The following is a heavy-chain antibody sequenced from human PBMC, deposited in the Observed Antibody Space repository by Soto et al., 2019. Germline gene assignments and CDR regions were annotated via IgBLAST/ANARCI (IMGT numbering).Heavy chain of an antibody. J-gene: IGHJ4*02. CDR3: ARRGSGSYYDY. V-gene: IGHV3-23*01. D-gene: IGHD1-26*01. Sequence: EVQLLESGGGLVQPGGSLRLSCAASGFTFSSYAMRWVRQAPGKGLEWVSAISGSGGSTYYADSVKGRFTISRDNSKNTLYLQMNVLRAEDTAVYYCARRGSGSYYDYWGQGTVVTVSS. CDR1: GFTFSSYA. CDR2: ISGSGGST.